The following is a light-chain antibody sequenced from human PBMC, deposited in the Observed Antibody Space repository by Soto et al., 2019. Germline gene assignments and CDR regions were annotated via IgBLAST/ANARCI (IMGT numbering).Light chain of an antibody. Sequence: DIQMTQSPSTLSASVGDRVTITCRASQSISSWLAWYQKKPGTAPKLLIYHASTLESGVPSRFSGSGSGTEFTLTISSLQPDDFATYYCQQYNSYSFGQGTKVDIK. V-gene: IGKV1-5*01. CDR1: QSISSW. J-gene: IGKJ1*01. CDR2: HAS. CDR3: QQYNSYS.